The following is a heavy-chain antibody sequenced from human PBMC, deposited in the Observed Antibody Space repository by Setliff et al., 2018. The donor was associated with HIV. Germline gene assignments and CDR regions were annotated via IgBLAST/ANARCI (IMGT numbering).Heavy chain of an antibody. D-gene: IGHD3-16*01. CDR3: ARKGNVGGWFDP. J-gene: IGHJ5*02. V-gene: IGHV4-4*08. Sequence: PSETLSLTCIVSSGSISSYYWTWIRQPPGKGLEWIGYIYTSGSAYYTPSLKSRVTISVDTSKNQFSLKLSSVTAADTAVYYCARKGNVGGWFDPWGQGTLVTAPQ. CDR2: IYTSGSA. CDR1: SGSISSYY.